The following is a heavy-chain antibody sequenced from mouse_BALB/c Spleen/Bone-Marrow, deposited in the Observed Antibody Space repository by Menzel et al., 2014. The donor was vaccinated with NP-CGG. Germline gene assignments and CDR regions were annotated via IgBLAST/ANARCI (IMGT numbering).Heavy chain of an antibody. CDR2: IDPSNGRT. V-gene: IGHV1S81*02. J-gene: IGHJ1*01. CDR1: GYTFTSYW. D-gene: IGHD1-1*01. Sequence: QVQLKESGAELVEPGASVKLSCKASGYTFTSYWMHWVEQRPGQGLEWIGEIDPSNGRTNYNEKFKNKATLTVDKSSSTAYMQLSSLTSEDSAVYYCARSTTVVVRYWYFDVWGAGTTVTVSS. CDR3: ARSTTVVVRYWYFDV.